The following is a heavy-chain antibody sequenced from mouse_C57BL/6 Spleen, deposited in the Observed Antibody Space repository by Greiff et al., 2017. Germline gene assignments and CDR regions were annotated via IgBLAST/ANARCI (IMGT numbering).Heavy chain of an antibody. CDR3: ASLITTVVAPDY. CDR1: GYSFTSYY. CDR2: IYPGSGNT. D-gene: IGHD1-1*01. V-gene: IGHV1-66*01. J-gene: IGHJ2*01. Sequence: VQLQQSGPELVKPGASVKISCKASGYSFTSYYIHWVKQRPGQGLAWIGWIYPGSGNTKYNEKFKGKATLTADTSSSTAYMQLSSLTSEDSAVYYCASLITTVVAPDYWGQGTTLTVSS.